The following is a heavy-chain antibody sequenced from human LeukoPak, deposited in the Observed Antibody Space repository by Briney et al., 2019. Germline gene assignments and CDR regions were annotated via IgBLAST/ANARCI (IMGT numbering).Heavy chain of an antibody. CDR3: AKTNRVAWLLPIDY. CDR1: GFTSSEHY. Sequence: GGSLRLSCAASGFTSSEHYMDWVRQAPGKGLEWVSAISASGGSTYYADSVKCRFTISGDNHKNTLYLQMNSLRDEDTAVYYCAKTNRVAWLLPIDYWGQGTLVTVSS. V-gene: IGHV3-23*01. J-gene: IGHJ4*02. CDR2: ISASGGST. D-gene: IGHD3-9*01.